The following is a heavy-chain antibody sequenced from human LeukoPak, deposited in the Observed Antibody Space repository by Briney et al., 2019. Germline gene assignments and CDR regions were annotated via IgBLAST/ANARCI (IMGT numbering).Heavy chain of an antibody. Sequence: KPSETLSLTCTVSGGSISSSSYYWGWIRQPPGKGLEWIGSIYYSGSTYYNPSLKSRVTISVDTSKNQFSMKLSSVTAADTAVYYCASWMDVDTAFDYWGQGTLVTVSS. V-gene: IGHV4-39*01. J-gene: IGHJ4*02. CDR3: ASWMDVDTAFDY. CDR1: GGSISSSSYY. D-gene: IGHD5-18*01. CDR2: IYYSGST.